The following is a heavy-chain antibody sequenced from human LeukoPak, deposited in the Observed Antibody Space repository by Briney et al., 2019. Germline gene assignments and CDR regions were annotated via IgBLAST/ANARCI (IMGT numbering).Heavy chain of an antibody. CDR1: GGSIRSSSYY. J-gene: IGHJ3*02. D-gene: IGHD5-24*01. V-gene: IGHV4-39*01. CDR2: IYYDGSP. Sequence: SETLSLTCTASGGSIRSSSYYWGWIRQPPGKGLEWIGSIYYDGSPYYNPSLKSRVTISVDTSKNQFSLKVRSVTAADTAVYYCARQVLEMTAMYAFDIWGQGTIVTVSS. CDR3: ARQVLEMTAMYAFDI.